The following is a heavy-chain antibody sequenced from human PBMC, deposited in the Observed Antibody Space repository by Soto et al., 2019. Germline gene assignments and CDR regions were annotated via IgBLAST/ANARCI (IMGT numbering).Heavy chain of an antibody. Sequence: SETLSLTSVVSGGSINGGGYSWSWIRQPPGKGLEWVGYIYQSGSTYYNPSLKSRVTISVDTSKNQFSLKLSSVTAADTAVYYCARDIVLVPAARYYYYGMDVWGQGTTVTVSS. CDR1: GGSINGGGYS. V-gene: IGHV4-30-2*05. J-gene: IGHJ6*02. CDR2: IYQSGST. D-gene: IGHD2-2*01. CDR3: ARDIVLVPAARYYYYGMDV.